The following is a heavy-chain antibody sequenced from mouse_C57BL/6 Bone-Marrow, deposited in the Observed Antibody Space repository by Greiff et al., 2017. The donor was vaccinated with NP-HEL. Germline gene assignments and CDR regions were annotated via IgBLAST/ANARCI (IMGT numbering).Heavy chain of an antibody. CDR3: AIYYDYDENWYFDV. Sequence: QVQLQQPGAELVMPGASVKLSCKASGYTFSYWMHWVKQRPGQGLEWIGEIDPSDSYTNYNQKFKGKSTLTVDKSSSTAYMQLSSLTSEDSAVYYCAIYYDYDENWYFDVWGTGTTVTVSS. CDR2: IDPSDSYT. V-gene: IGHV1-69*01. D-gene: IGHD2-4*01. CDR1: GYTFSYW. J-gene: IGHJ1*03.